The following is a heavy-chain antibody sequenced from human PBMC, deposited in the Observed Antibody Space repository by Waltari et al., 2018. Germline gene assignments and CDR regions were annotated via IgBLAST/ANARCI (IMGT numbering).Heavy chain of an antibody. CDR1: GNTINSYG. D-gene: IGHD3-3*01. CDR2: FSAYNGNT. J-gene: IGHJ6*02. V-gene: IGHV1-18*01. Sequence: QVQLVQSGAEVKKSGASVKVSCKLSGNTINSYGMTGVRQAPAPELEWMGWFSAYNGNTNDAQKLQGRDTMTTDTSTSTAYMELRSLRSDDTAVYYCARDPPNSCSGYSQYYYYGMDVWGQGTTVTVSS. CDR3: ARDPPNSCSGYSQYYYYGMDV.